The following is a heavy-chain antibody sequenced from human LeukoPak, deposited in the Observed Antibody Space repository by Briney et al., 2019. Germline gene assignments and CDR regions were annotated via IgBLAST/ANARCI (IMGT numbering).Heavy chain of an antibody. V-gene: IGHV1-2*06. CDR3: ARGHNYGYEY. J-gene: IGHJ4*02. CDR2: IISNSGGT. D-gene: IGHD5-18*01. CDR1: GYTFSDYN. Sequence: VASVKVSCKASGYTFSDYNIHWVRQAPGQGLEWVGRIISNSGGTNYAQNFQDRVTMTRDTSISTAFMELRRLRSDDTAVYYCARGHNYGYEYWGQGTLVTVSS.